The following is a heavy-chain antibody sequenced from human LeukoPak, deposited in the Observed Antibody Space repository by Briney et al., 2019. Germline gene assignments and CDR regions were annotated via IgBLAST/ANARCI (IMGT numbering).Heavy chain of an antibody. D-gene: IGHD5-12*01. CDR2: IYYSGST. J-gene: IGHJ3*02. Sequence: SETLSLTCTVSGGSISSYYWSWIRQPPGKGLEWIGYIYYSGSTNYNPSPKSRVTISVDKSKNQFSLKLSSVTAADTAVYYCARALGYGGPDAFDIWGQGTMVTVSS. CDR1: GGSISSYY. V-gene: IGHV4-59*01. CDR3: ARALGYGGPDAFDI.